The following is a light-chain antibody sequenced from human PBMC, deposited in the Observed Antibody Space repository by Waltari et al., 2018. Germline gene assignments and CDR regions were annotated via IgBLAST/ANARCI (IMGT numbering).Light chain of an antibody. J-gene: IGLJ3*02. V-gene: IGLV2-8*01. Sequence: QSALTQPPSASGSPGQSVTISCTGTSSDIGGYNYVCWYQPPPGKAPKLMIYEVTKRPSGVPDRFSGSRSGNTASLTVSGLQAEDEADYYCMSYAGSNTWVFGGGTKLTVL. CDR3: MSYAGSNTWV. CDR1: SSDIGGYNY. CDR2: EVT.